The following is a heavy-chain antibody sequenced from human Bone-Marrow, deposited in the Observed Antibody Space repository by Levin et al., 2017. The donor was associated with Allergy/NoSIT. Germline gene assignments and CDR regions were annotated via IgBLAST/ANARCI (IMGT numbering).Heavy chain of an antibody. Sequence: GESLKISCKASGYSFTNYWTAWVRQLPGKGLEWMGIIYPRDSDTKYSPSFQGHVTISADKSITTAYLEWDTLTAPDTATYYCARVLATTYYAMDVWGQGTTVIVSS. CDR1: GYSFTNYW. J-gene: IGHJ6*01. V-gene: IGHV5-51*01. CDR3: ARVLATTYYAMDV. CDR2: IYPRDSDT. D-gene: IGHD1-14*01.